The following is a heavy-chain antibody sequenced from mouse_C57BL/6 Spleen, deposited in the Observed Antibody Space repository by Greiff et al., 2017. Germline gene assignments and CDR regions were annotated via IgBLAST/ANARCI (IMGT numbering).Heavy chain of an antibody. CDR3: TRYGYYGYWYFDV. Sequence: VQLQQSGAELVRPGASVTLSCKASGYTFTDYEMHWVKQTPVHGLEWIGAIDPETGGTAYNQKFKGKAILTADTSSSTAYMELRSLTSEDSAVYYCTRYGYYGYWYFDVWGTGTTVTVSS. V-gene: IGHV1-15*01. CDR1: GYTFTDYE. D-gene: IGHD2-3*01. CDR2: IDPETGGT. J-gene: IGHJ1*03.